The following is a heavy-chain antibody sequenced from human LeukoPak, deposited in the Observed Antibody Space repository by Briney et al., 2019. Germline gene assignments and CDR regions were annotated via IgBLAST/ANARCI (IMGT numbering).Heavy chain of an antibody. CDR1: GFTFSSYA. J-gene: IGHJ4*02. CDR3: AKDVLGSSGWYGDY. Sequence: SGGSLRLSCAASGFTFSSYAMSWVRQAPGKGLQWVSSISGNGGRIYYADSVNGRFTISRDNSQNTLFLQMNSLRAEDTALYYCAKDVLGSSGWYGDYWGQGTLVTVSS. CDR2: ISGNGGRI. V-gene: IGHV3-23*01. D-gene: IGHD6-19*01.